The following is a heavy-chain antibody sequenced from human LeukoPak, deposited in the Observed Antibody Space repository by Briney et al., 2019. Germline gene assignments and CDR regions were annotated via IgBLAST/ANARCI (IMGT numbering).Heavy chain of an antibody. J-gene: IGHJ4*02. V-gene: IGHV1-2*02. CDR1: GYNFPKHY. CDR3: ARVAVTTPFDY. CDR2: LNPASGAT. Sequence: ASVKVSCKASGYNFPKHYMHWVRQAPGQGLEWMGWLNPASGATRYAQKFEDRVTMTRDSSNTTGYLDLDRLRSDDTAVYYCARVAVTTPFDYWDQGTLVTVSS. D-gene: IGHD4-17*01.